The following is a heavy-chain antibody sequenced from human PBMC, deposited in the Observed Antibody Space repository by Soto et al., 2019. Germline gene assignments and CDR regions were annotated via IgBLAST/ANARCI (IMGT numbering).Heavy chain of an antibody. CDR1: GYTFTTYG. V-gene: IGHV1-18*01. Sequence: QVQLVQSGAEVKKPGASVKVSCKASGYTFTTYGMIWVRQAPGQGLDWMGWISTYNGNTKYAERLQGRVTMTTDTTTSTAYMELRSLRYDDTAVYYCARGPTEYYDISGEYFLDYWGRGTLVTVSS. CDR2: ISTYNGNT. CDR3: ARGPTEYYDISGEYFLDY. J-gene: IGHJ4*02. D-gene: IGHD3-22*01.